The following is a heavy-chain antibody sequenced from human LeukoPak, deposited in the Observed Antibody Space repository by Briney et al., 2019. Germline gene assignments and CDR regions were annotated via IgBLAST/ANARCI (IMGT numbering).Heavy chain of an antibody. Sequence: GGSLRLSCAASGFTFSDYNMNWVRQAPGKGLEWLSYIDSSSSTIYYTDSVKGRFTVSRDNAKNSLYLLMNSLRAEDTAVYYCAKGLLWFGESPKDDAFDIWGQGTMVTVSS. D-gene: IGHD3-10*01. CDR3: AKGLLWFGESPKDDAFDI. CDR2: IDSSSSTI. CDR1: GFTFSDYN. J-gene: IGHJ3*02. V-gene: IGHV3-48*01.